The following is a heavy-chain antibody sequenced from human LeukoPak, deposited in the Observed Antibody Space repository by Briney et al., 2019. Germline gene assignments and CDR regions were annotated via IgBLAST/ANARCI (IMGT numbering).Heavy chain of an antibody. CDR1: GGTFSSYA. V-gene: IGHV1-69*04. CDR2: IIPILGIA. D-gene: IGHD2-15*01. J-gene: IGHJ6*04. Sequence: GASVKVSCKAPGGTFSSYAISWVRQAPGQGLEWMGRIIPILGIANYAQKFQGRVTITADKSTSTAYMELSSLRSEDTAVYYCARGLALGYCSGGSCYAYDVWGKGTTVTVSS. CDR3: ARGLALGYCSGGSCYAYDV.